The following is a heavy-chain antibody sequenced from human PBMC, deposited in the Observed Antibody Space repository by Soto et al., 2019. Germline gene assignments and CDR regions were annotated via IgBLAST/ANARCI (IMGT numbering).Heavy chain of an antibody. CDR2: ISSTSRFI. Sequence: GGSLRLSCAASGFTFSSYSMHWVRQAPGKGLEWLSSISSTSRFIYYADSVKGRFTISRDNARNSLYLQMSSLRAEDTAVYYCAREGSRYVDALPNFVDFSGQGALFTVSS. D-gene: IGHD3-9*01. V-gene: IGHV3-21*01. CDR3: AREGSRYVDALPNFVDF. J-gene: IGHJ4*02. CDR1: GFTFSSYS.